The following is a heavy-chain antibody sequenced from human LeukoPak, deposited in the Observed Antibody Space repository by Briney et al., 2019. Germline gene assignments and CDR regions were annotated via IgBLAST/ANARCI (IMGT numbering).Heavy chain of an antibody. Sequence: PSETLSLTCTVSGGSISSYYWSWIRQPAGKGLEWIGRFYSGGNTDYNPSLKSRVTMSVDTSKNQFSLKLSSVTAADTAVYYCASVYSGYDLPGSLANYYSDYWGQGTLVTVSS. CDR2: FYSGGNT. D-gene: IGHD5-12*01. V-gene: IGHV4-4*07. CDR3: ASVYSGYDLPGSLANYYSDY. J-gene: IGHJ4*02. CDR1: GGSISSYY.